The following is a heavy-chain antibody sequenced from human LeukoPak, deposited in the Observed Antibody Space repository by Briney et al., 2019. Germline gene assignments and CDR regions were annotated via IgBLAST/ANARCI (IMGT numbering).Heavy chain of an antibody. V-gene: IGHV4-59*01. CDR1: GGSISSYY. Sequence: PSETVSLICSVSGGSISSYYWSWIRQPPGKGLEWIGYLYYSGSTNYNPSLKSRVSISVDTSKNQFSLKLSSVTAADTAVYYCARGASHLSPWGQGTLVTVSS. CDR2: LYYSGST. J-gene: IGHJ5*02. CDR3: ARGASHLSP. D-gene: IGHD2-2*01.